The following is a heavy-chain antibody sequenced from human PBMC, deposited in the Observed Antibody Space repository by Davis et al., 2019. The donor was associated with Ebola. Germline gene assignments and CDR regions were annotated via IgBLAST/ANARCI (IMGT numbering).Heavy chain of an antibody. CDR2: TVVGSGNT. D-gene: IGHD1-1*01. V-gene: IGHV1-58*01. CDR3: AAGGWNDEY. J-gene: IGHJ4*02. Sequence: SAKVSCNASGFTFTSSAVQWVRQARGQRLVWIGWTVVGSGNTNYAQKFQESVTITRDMSTSTAYMELSSLGAEDTAVYYCAAGGWNDEYWGQGTLVTVSS. CDR1: GFTFTSSA.